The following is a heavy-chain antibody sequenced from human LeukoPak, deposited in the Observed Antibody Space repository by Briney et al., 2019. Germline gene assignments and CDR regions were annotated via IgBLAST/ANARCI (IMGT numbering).Heavy chain of an antibody. Sequence: ASVMVFCRASGYTCTSYYMSSVRQAPGHGLEWMGIINPSGGSTSYAQKFQGRVTKTRDTPTSTVYMELSSLRSEDTAGYYCARGDVSMVRGPITRVFEIGGQGTMVTVSS. CDR3: ARGDVSMVRGPITRVFEI. CDR1: GYTCTSYY. V-gene: IGHV1-46*01. D-gene: IGHD3-10*01. J-gene: IGHJ3*02. CDR2: INPSGGST.